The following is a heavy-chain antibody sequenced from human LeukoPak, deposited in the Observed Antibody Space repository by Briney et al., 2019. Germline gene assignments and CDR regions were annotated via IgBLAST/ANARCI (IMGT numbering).Heavy chain of an antibody. D-gene: IGHD2-15*01. CDR2: ISGSGGST. CDR3: AKMYSLNAFDI. Sequence: GGTLRLSCAASGFTFSSYGMSWVRQAPGKGLEWVSAISGSGGSTYYADSVKGRFTISRDNSKNTLYMQMNSLRAEDTAVYYCAKMYSLNAFDIWGQGTMVTVSS. J-gene: IGHJ3*02. V-gene: IGHV3-23*01. CDR1: GFTFSSYG.